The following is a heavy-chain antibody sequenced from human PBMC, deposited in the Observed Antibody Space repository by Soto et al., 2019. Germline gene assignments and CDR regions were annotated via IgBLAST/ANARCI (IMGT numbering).Heavy chain of an antibody. CDR1: GFTFSSYA. D-gene: IGHD3-10*01. V-gene: IGHV3-23*01. CDR2: ISGTGSDT. Sequence: EVQLLESGGGLVQPGGSLRLSCAASGFTFSSYAMTWVRQAPGKGLEWVSTISGTGSDTYYADSVKGRFAISRDNSRNTLYLQMISLRAEDTAVYYCANSSGSGSLYNWFDPWGQGALVTVSS. CDR3: ANSSGSGSLYNWFDP. J-gene: IGHJ5*02.